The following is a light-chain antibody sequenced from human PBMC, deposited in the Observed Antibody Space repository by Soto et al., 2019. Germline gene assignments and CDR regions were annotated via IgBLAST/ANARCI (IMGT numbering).Light chain of an antibody. CDR3: CSYAGSRGVV. V-gene: IGLV2-23*01. CDR2: KGS. CDR1: SSDVGRYNL. J-gene: IGLJ2*01. Sequence: SPWTQPASVSGSPGQSISISCTGSSSDVGRYNLVSGYQHHQGKAPKLMLYKGSKRPTEDSNRFSVSKSGTRASLAISGLQSEDEADYHCCSYAGSRGVVFGGGTQLTVL.